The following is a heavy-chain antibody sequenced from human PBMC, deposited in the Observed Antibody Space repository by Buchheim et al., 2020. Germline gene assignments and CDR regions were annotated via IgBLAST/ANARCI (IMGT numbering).Heavy chain of an antibody. Sequence: EVQLLESGGGLVQPGGSLRLSCAASGFSFSSYAMSWVRQAPGKGLEWVSAISGSGGSTSYADAVKGRFTISRDNSKNTVYLQMNSLRAEDTAVYYCAKALYDSSAYYYAWYFDLWGRGTL. D-gene: IGHD3-22*01. CDR1: GFSFSSYA. J-gene: IGHJ2*01. V-gene: IGHV3-23*01. CDR3: AKALYDSSAYYYAWYFDL. CDR2: ISGSGGST.